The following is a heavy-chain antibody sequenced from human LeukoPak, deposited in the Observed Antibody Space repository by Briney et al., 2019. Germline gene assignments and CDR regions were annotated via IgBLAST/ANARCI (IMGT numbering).Heavy chain of an antibody. D-gene: IGHD6-6*01. CDR3: ARGWQINSSGGFVDP. CDR2: INPSSGGT. V-gene: IGHV1-2*02. Sequence: ASLKVSCQASGYGFTEYYVHWIRQAPGQGLEWMGWINPSSGGTIYAQKFQGRVTMTRDTFTTTAYMEINSLLSDDTAVYYCARGWQINSSGGFVDPWGQGTLVPVSS. CDR1: GYGFTEYY. J-gene: IGHJ5*02.